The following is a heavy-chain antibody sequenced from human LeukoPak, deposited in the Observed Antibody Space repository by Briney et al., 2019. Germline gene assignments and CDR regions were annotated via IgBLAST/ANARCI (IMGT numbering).Heavy chain of an antibody. CDR1: GDSISSSKKY. CDR3: AREELRFLEWPWYGAFDI. J-gene: IGHJ3*02. Sequence: SETLSLTCTVSGDSISSSKKYWGWVRQPPGKGLEWIGSIYYSGSTYYNPSLKSRVTISVDTSKNQFSLKLSSVTAADTAVYYCAREELRFLEWPWYGAFDIWGQGTMVTVSS. CDR2: IYYSGST. V-gene: IGHV4-39*07. D-gene: IGHD3-3*01.